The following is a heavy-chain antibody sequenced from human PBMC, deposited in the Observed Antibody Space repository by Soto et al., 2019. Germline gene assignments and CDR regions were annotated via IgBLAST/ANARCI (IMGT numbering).Heavy chain of an antibody. Sequence: GGSLRLSCAASGFTVNNAWMNWVRQAPGKGLEWVGRIKSKSDGGTIDYAAFVKGRFTISRDDSKNILYLQMNSLKTEDTAVYYCATSGTATRPYYFDSWGQGTLVIVAS. D-gene: IGHD1-1*01. CDR2: IKSKSDGGTI. CDR3: ATSGTATRPYYFDS. J-gene: IGHJ4*02. CDR1: GFTVNNAW. V-gene: IGHV3-15*07.